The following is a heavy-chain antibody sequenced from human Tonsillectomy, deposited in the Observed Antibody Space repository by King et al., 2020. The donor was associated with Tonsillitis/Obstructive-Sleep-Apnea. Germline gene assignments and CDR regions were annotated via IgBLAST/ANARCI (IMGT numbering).Heavy chain of an antibody. CDR3: ARDHMVYAMIFYYYGMDV. D-gene: IGHD2-8*01. Sequence: VQLVESGGGVVQPGRSLRLSCAASEFSFISYAMHWVRQAPGKGLEWVAVISYDGNKKYYADSVKGRFTISRDNSKDTLYLQMNSLRGEDTAVYYCARDHMVYAMIFYYYGMDVWGQGTTVTVSS. CDR2: ISYDGNKK. V-gene: IGHV3-30*04. CDR1: EFSFISYA. J-gene: IGHJ6*02.